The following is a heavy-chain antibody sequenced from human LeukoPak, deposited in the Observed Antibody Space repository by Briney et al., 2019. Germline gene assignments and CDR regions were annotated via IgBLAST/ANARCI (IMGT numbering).Heavy chain of an antibody. D-gene: IGHD3-22*01. CDR1: GYTFTSYY. V-gene: IGHV1-69*13. CDR2: IIPIFGTA. J-gene: IGHJ6*03. CDR3: ARARYDSSGYRAVYYYYMDV. Sequence: SVKVSCKASGYTFTSYYMHWVRQAPGQGLEWMGGIIPIFGTANYAQKFQGRVTITADESTSTAYMELSSLRSEDTAVYYCARARYDSSGYRAVYYYYMDVWGKGTTVTVSS.